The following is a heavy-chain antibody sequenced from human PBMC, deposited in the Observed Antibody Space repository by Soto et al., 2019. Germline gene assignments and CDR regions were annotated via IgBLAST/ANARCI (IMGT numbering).Heavy chain of an antibody. J-gene: IGHJ6*04. D-gene: IGHD1-1*01. CDR3: HHSTTDTYFDV. CDR2: LYWDDTR. Sequence: QITLEESRPTLVKPTQTLTLTCSFSGFSLYTRGVGVGWIRQPPGKALEWLALLYWDDTRRYNPSLKNSLTLAKDNSENQVVLTMTNMDPVHTGTYFCHHSTTDTYFDVWGKGTTVTVSS. CDR1: GFSLYTRGVG. V-gene: IGHV2-5*02.